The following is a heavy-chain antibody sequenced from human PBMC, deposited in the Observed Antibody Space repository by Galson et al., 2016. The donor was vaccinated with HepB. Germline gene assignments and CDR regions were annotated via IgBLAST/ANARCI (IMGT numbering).Heavy chain of an antibody. CDR1: GFTFKNYG. CDR2: ISRSGDST. CDR3: VQGSTAPAV. Sequence: SLRLSCAASGFTFKNYGMTWVRQAPGKGLEVVSSISRSGDSTDYADSVTGRFTISRDNSKNPLSLQMNSLRAEDTAVYYCVQGSTAPAVWGKGTTVTVSS. D-gene: IGHD1-26*01. V-gene: IGHV3-23*01. J-gene: IGHJ6*04.